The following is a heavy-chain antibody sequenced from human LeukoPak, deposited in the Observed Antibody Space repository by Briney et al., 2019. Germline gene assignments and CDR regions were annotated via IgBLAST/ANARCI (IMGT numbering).Heavy chain of an antibody. D-gene: IGHD5-24*01. Sequence: PSETLSLTCAVYSGSFGGYYWTWIRQPPGKGLEWIGEINQSGDTNYNPSLKSRVTISVDTSKNQFSLKLSSVTAADTAVYYCATGDGYHFDYWGQGTLVTVSS. CDR1: SGSFGGYY. CDR2: INQSGDT. V-gene: IGHV4-34*01. CDR3: ATGDGYHFDY. J-gene: IGHJ4*02.